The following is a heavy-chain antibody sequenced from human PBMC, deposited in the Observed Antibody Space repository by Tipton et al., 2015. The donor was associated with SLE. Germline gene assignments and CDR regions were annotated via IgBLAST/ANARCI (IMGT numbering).Heavy chain of an antibody. CDR3: AREVYSGSYYYYYGMDV. D-gene: IGHD3-10*01. V-gene: IGHV1-18*01. Sequence: QSGPEVKKSGASVKVSCKASGYTFTGYYINWVRQAPGQGLEWMGWISTYNGNTHYAQMLQGRVTMTTYTSTSTAYMELRSLRSDDTAVYYCAREVYSGSYYYYYGMDVWGQGTTVTISS. CDR1: GYTFTGYY. J-gene: IGHJ6*02. CDR2: ISTYNGNT.